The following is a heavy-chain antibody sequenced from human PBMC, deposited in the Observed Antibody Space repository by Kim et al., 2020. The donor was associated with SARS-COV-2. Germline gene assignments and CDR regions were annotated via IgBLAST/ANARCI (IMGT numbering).Heavy chain of an antibody. V-gene: IGHV4-31*02. Sequence: PSLKSRVTISVDTSKNQFSLKLSSVTAADTAVYYCARGDLIGFGGGYFDYWGQGTLVTVSS. D-gene: IGHD3-10*01. J-gene: IGHJ4*02. CDR3: ARGDLIGFGGGYFDY.